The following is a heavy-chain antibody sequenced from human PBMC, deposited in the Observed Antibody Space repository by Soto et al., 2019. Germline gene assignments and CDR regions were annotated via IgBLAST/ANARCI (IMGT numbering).Heavy chain of an antibody. Sequence: EEQLVESGGALVQPGGSLRLSCAASGFTFSLYWMHWVRQAPGKGLVWVSRVNNDGTDTIYADSVKGRFTVSRDNAKKTLFLQLNSLRADDTAVYYCARGGFGHGFDIWGRGTMVTVSS. CDR2: VNNDGTDT. CDR3: ARGGFGHGFDI. D-gene: IGHD3-16*01. J-gene: IGHJ3*02. V-gene: IGHV3-74*01. CDR1: GFTFSLYW.